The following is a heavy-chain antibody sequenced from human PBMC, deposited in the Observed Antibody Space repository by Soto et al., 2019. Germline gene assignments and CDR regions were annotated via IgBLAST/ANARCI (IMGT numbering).Heavy chain of an antibody. CDR2: IIGSGGST. CDR3: AAGIVVVPAAVDY. V-gene: IGHV3-23*01. CDR1: GFIFSSYA. J-gene: IGHJ4*02. D-gene: IGHD2-2*01. Sequence: GGSLRLSCAASGFIFSSYAMSWVRQHPGKGLEWVSSIIGSGGSTYYADSVKGRFTISRDNSKNTLFLRMNSLRAQDTAVYYCAAGIVVVPAAVDYWSEGTLVTVS.